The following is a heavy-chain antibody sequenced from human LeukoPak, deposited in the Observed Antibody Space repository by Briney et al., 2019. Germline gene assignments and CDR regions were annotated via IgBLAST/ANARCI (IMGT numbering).Heavy chain of an antibody. CDR3: ARGRGHYYCVMDV. CDR2: INPNSGGT. Sequence: GASVKVSCKASGYTFTGYYIHWVRQAPGQGLEWMGWINPNSGGTKYAQKFQGRVTMTRDTSISTAYMELRRLTADDTAVYYCARGRGHYYCVMDVWGQGTTVTVSS. V-gene: IGHV1-2*02. D-gene: IGHD3-10*01. CDR1: GYTFTGYY. J-gene: IGHJ6*02.